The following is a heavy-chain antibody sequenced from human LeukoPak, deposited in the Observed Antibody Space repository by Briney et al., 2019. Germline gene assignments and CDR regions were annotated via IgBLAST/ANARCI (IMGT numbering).Heavy chain of an antibody. V-gene: IGHV3-30*02. J-gene: IGHJ4*02. D-gene: IGHD5-24*01. CDR1: GFTFSSYG. CDR3: AKDKGGRRWLQLHYYFDY. Sequence: GGSLRLSCAASGFTFSSYGMHWVRQAPGKGLEWVAFIRYDGSNKYYADSVKGRFTISRDNSKNTLYPQMNSLRAEDTAVYYCAKDKGGRRWLQLHYYFDYWGQGTLVTVSS. CDR2: IRYDGSNK.